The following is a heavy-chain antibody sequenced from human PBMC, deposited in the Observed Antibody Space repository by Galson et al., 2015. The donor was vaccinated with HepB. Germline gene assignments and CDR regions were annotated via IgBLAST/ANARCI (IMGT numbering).Heavy chain of an antibody. CDR3: ATLTMIILHNDY. CDR1: EFILSDAW. D-gene: IGHD3-22*01. Sequence: LRLSCAASEFILSDAWMNWVRQAPGKGLEWVGRIKSKADGGTTDYAAPVQGRFTISRDGSKNALYLQMNSLKTEDTAVYYCATLTMIILHNDYWGQGTLVTVSS. V-gene: IGHV3-15*01. CDR2: IKSKADGGTT. J-gene: IGHJ4*02.